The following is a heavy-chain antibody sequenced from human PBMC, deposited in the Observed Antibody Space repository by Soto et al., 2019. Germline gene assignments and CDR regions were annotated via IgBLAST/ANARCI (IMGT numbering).Heavy chain of an antibody. Sequence: SETLSLTCTVSGGSISSSSYYWGWIRQPPGKGLEWIGIIYYSGSTYYNPSLKIRVTISVDTSKNQFSLKLSSVTAADTAVYYCARHGNDYDFWSGRTEYYYYMDVWGKGTTVTVSS. D-gene: IGHD3-3*01. CDR2: IYYSGST. V-gene: IGHV4-39*01. J-gene: IGHJ6*03. CDR3: ARHGNDYDFWSGRTEYYYYMDV. CDR1: GGSISSSSYY.